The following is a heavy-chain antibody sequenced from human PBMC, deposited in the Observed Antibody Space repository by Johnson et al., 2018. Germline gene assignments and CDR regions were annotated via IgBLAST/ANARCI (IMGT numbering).Heavy chain of an antibody. V-gene: IGHV3-30*18. Sequence: QVQLVESGGGVVQPWRSLRLSCAASGFTFSSYGMYWVRQAPGKGLEWVAAISYDRNNKYYADFVKGRFTISRDNSKNTLYLQMNRLGAEDTAVYYCVKDGRFLEYLYPNYMDVWGKVTTVTVSS. J-gene: IGHJ6*03. CDR1: GFTFSSYG. CDR2: ISYDRNNK. D-gene: IGHD3-3*01. CDR3: VKDGRFLEYLYPNYMDV.